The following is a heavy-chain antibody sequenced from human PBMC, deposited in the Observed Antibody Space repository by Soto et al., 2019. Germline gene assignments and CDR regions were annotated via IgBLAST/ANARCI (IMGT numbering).Heavy chain of an antibody. J-gene: IGHJ4*02. CDR2: ISYAGSNK. V-gene: IGHV3-33*01. CDR1: GFTFTTFG. CDR3: ARDRSLGIAAAGLDY. D-gene: IGHD6-13*01. Sequence: QVQLVESGGGVVQPGRSLRLSCEASGFTFTTFGIHWVRQAPGKGLEWVAVISYAGSNKYIADPFRGRFTISRDNSKNMVYLQMKSLRVDDTAAYYCARDRSLGIAAAGLDYWGPGTLVTVSS.